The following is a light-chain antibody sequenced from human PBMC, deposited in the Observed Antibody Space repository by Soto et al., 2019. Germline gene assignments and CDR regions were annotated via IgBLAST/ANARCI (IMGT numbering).Light chain of an antibody. V-gene: IGKV3-15*01. CDR3: QHYNNWPFT. CDR1: QAVSSN. CDR2: AAS. J-gene: IGKJ3*01. Sequence: EIVMTQSPATLSVSPGERATLSCRASQAVSSNLAWYQQKPGQAPRLLIYAASTRAAGIPDRFSGSGSGTGFTLTITSLQSEDFAVYYCQHYNNWPFTFG.